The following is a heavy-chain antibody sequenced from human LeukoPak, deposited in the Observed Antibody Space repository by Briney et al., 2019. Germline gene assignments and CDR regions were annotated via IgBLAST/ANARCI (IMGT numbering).Heavy chain of an antibody. CDR3: ARDAPASYGQFDY. V-gene: IGHV4-4*07. D-gene: IGHD5-18*01. J-gene: IGHJ4*02. Sequence: NSSETLTLTCTGSGGSIRSYYWSWIRQPAGKGLEWIGRIYTSGSTNYNPSLKSRVTMSVDTPKNQFSLKLRSVTAADTAVYYCARDAPASYGQFDYWGQGTLVTVSS. CDR1: GGSIRSYY. CDR2: IYTSGST.